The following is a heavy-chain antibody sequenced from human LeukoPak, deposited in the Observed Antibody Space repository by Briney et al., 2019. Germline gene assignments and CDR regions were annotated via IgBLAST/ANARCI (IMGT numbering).Heavy chain of an antibody. J-gene: IGHJ5*02. CDR1: GGSISGYY. Sequence: SETLSLTCTVSGGSISGYYWSWVRQSPEKGLESIGFIYYTGTTYYNPSLKSRVTISVDTSKNQFSLKLSSVTAADTAVYYCARDSGTTGEVKFDPWGQGTLVTVSS. D-gene: IGHD3-10*01. V-gene: IGHV4-59*12. CDR2: IYYTGTT. CDR3: ARDSGTTGEVKFDP.